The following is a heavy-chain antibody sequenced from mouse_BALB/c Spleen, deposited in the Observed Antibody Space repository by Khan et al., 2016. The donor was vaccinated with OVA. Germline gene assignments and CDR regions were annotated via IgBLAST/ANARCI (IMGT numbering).Heavy chain of an antibody. V-gene: IGHV14-3*02. CDR2: IDPANGNT. D-gene: IGHD6-1*01. J-gene: IGHJ2*01. Sequence: EVQLQESGAELVKPGASVKLSCTASGFNIKDNYMHWVKQRPEQGLEWIGRIDPANGNTEYDPKFQGQAPITADTSSNTAYLQRSSLTSEDTAVYYCARWPRGYWGQGTTLTVSS. CDR3: ARWPRGY. CDR1: GFNIKDNY.